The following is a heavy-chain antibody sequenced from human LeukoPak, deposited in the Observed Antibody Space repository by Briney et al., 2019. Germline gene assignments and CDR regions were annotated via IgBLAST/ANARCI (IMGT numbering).Heavy chain of an antibody. J-gene: IGHJ4*02. CDR1: GGTFSSYA. CDR3: ARWRTVQLERQYYFDY. CDR2: IIPIFGIA. D-gene: IGHD1-1*01. V-gene: IGHV1-69*13. Sequence: ASVKVSCKASGGTFSSYAISWVRQAPGQGLEWMGRIIPIFGIANYAQKFQGRVTITADESTGTAYMELSSLRSEDTAVYYCARWRTVQLERQYYFDYWGQGTLVTVSS.